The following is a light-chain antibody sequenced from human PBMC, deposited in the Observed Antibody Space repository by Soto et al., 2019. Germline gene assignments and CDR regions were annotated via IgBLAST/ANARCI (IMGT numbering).Light chain of an antibody. CDR2: AAS. Sequence: DIKLSMSAATLSASEGDRVTITCLASQSISGWLAWCQQKPGKAPKLLIYAASSLQSGVPSRFSGSGSGTDFTLTISSLQPEDFATYYCQQSYITPFTFGPGTKVDI. V-gene: IGKV1-39*01. CDR1: QSISGW. J-gene: IGKJ3*01. CDR3: QQSYITPFT.